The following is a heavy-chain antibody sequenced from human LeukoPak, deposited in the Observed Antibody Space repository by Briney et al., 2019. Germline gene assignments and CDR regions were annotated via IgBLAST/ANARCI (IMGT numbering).Heavy chain of an antibody. CDR3: ATVTGTTGWFDP. Sequence: PSQTLSLTCTVSGGSISSGDYYWSWIRQPPGKGLEWIGYIYYSGSTYYNPSRKIRVTISVDTSKNQFSLKLSSVTAADTAVYYCATVTGTTGWFDPWGQGTLVTVSS. V-gene: IGHV4-30-4*08. CDR2: IYYSGST. J-gene: IGHJ5*02. CDR1: GGSISSGDYY. D-gene: IGHD1-7*01.